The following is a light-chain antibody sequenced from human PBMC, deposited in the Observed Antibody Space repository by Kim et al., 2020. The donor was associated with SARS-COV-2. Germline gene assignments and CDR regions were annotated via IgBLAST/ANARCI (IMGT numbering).Light chain of an antibody. CDR1: NIGSKG. Sequence: SYELTQPPSVSVAPGQTATITCGGNNIGSKGVHWYQQRPGQAPVLVIYYDTDRPSGIPERFSGSNSGNTATLTISRVEAGDEAVYFCQVWDSSSDHVPFGGGTQLTVL. J-gene: IGLJ2*01. V-gene: IGLV3-21*04. CDR2: YDT. CDR3: QVWDSSSDHVP.